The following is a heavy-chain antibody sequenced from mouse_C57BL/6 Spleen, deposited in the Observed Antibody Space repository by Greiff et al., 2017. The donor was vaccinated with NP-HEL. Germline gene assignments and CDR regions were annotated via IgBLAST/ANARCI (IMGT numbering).Heavy chain of an antibody. D-gene: IGHD1-1*01. CDR2: INPGSGGT. CDR3: ARSYYYGSSGYFDY. J-gene: IGHJ2*01. V-gene: IGHV1-54*01. Sequence: QVQLQQSGAELVRPGTSVKVSCKASGYAFTNYLIEWVKQRPGQGLEWIGVINPGSGGTNYNEKLKGKATLTADKSSSTAYMQLSSLTSEDSAVYFCARSYYYGSSGYFDYWGQGTTLTVSS. CDR1: GYAFTNYL.